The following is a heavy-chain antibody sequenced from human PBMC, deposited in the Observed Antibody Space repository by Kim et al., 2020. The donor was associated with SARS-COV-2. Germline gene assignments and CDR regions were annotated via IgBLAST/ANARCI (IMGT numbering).Heavy chain of an antibody. Sequence: RYSPSFQGQVTISADKSISTAYLQWSSLKASDTAMYYCARHEEEGTFDYWGQGTLVTVSS. D-gene: IGHD3-10*01. V-gene: IGHV5-51*01. CDR3: ARHEEEGTFDY. J-gene: IGHJ4*02.